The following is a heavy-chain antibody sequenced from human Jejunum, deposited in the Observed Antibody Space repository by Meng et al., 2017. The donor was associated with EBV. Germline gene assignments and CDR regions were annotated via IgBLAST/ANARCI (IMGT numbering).Heavy chain of an antibody. CDR3: ARASSERLLDY. V-gene: IGHV4-4*02. J-gene: IGHJ4*02. D-gene: IGHD1-14*01. CDR1: TDFISSYEW. CDR2: INQVGST. Sequence: QGPLQEPGPGLVKPSGTLSLTCSVSTDFISSYEWWSWVRHPPGKGLEWHGEINQVGSTSYNPSLKSRVTISIDTSKRQFSLRLNSMTAADTAVYYCARASSERLLDYWGQGTLVTVSS.